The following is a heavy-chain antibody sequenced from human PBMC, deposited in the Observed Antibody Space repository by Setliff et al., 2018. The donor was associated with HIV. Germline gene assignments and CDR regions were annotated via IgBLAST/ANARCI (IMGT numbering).Heavy chain of an antibody. CDR1: GVSISNYY. CDR3: AQLAAADDS. D-gene: IGHD6-13*01. J-gene: IGHJ4*02. Sequence: SETLSLTCTVSGVSISNYYWSWIRQPPGKGLEWIGYMYYSGNTNYNPSLKSRVTISVDTSKSQFSLKLNSVTAADTAVYYCAQLAAADDSWGQGTLVTVSS. CDR2: MYYSGNT. V-gene: IGHV4-59*01.